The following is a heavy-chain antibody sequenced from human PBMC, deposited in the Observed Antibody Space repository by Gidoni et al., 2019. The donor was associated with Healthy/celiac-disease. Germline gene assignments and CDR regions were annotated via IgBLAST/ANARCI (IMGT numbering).Heavy chain of an antibody. D-gene: IGHD3-16*01. J-gene: IGHJ4*02. Sequence: QVQLQQWGAGLLKPSETLSLTCAVYGGSFSGYYWSWIRQPPGKGLEWIGEINHSGSTNYNPSLKSRVTISVDTSKNQFSLKLSSVTAADTAVYYCARGGRGIRSFDYWGQGTLVTVSS. V-gene: IGHV4-34*01. CDR1: GGSFSGYY. CDR3: ARGGRGIRSFDY. CDR2: INHSGST.